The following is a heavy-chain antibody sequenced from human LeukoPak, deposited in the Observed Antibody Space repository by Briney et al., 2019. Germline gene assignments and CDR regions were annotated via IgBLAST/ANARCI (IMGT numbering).Heavy chain of an antibody. D-gene: IGHD3-9*01. CDR1: GFSFSSYS. CDR3: ARVNDATGSMGY. J-gene: IGHJ4*02. CDR2: INSSSSII. Sequence: PGGSLRLSCAASGFSFSSYSMNWVRQAPWKGLAWVSYINSSSSIIYYADSVKGRFTISRDNGKNSLYLQMNSLRDEDTAVYYCARVNDATGSMGYWGQGTLVTVSS. V-gene: IGHV3-48*02.